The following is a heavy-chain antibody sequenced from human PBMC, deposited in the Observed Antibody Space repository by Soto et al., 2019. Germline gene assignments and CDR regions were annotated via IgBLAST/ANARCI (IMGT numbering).Heavy chain of an antibody. V-gene: IGHV3-7*01. J-gene: IGHJ5*02. Sequence: EVQLVESGGDLVQSGGSLRLSCAASGFTFGNSWMTWVRQAPGKGLEWVANINQDGSEKYYVDSVKGRFTISRDNAKNSMYLQMNTLRAEDTAVYYCARDRSSWFAPWGQGTLVTVSS. CDR3: ARDRSSWFAP. D-gene: IGHD2-2*01. CDR1: GFTFGNSW. CDR2: INQDGSEK.